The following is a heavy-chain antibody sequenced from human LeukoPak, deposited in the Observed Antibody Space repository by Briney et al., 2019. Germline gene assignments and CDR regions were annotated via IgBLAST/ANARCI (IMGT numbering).Heavy chain of an antibody. J-gene: IGHJ6*03. Sequence: PSETLSLTCAVYGGSFSGYYWSWIRQPPGKGLEWIAEINHSGSTNYNPSLKSRVTISVDTSKNQFSLKLSSVTAADTAVYYCVRRGYSYYYYMDVWGKGTTVTVSS. CDR1: GGSFSGYY. CDR2: INHSGST. V-gene: IGHV4-34*01. CDR3: VRRGYSYYYYMDV.